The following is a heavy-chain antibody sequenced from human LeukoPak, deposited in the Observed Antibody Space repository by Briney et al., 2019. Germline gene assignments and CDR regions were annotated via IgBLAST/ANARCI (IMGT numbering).Heavy chain of an antibody. V-gene: IGHV4-39*01. CDR3: ARYIRTQVGANPYYFDY. CDR1: GGSISSSSYY. J-gene: IGHJ4*02. Sequence: PSETLSLTCTVSGGSISSSSYYWGWIRQPPGKGLEWIGSIYYSGSTYYNPSLKSRVTISVDTSKNQFSLRLSSVTAADTAVYYCARYIRTQVGANPYYFDYWGQGTLVTVSS. CDR2: IYYSGST. D-gene: IGHD1-26*01.